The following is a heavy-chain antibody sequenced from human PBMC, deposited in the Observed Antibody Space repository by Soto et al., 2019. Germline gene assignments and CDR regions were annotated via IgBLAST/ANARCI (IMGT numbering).Heavy chain of an antibody. CDR1: GGSISSVGYY. D-gene: IGHD3-10*01. Sequence: SETLSLTCTVSGGSISSVGYYWNWIRQPPGKGLEWIGYIYYSGSTNYNPSLKSRVTISVDTSKNQFSLKLSSVTAADTAVYYCARDPGSGSYYGWFDPWGQGTLVTVS. V-gene: IGHV4-61*08. J-gene: IGHJ5*02. CDR2: IYYSGST. CDR3: ARDPGSGSYYGWFDP.